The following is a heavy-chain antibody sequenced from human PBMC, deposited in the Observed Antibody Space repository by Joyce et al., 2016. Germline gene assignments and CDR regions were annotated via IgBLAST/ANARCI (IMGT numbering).Heavy chain of an antibody. V-gene: IGHV4-34*02. Sequence: QVQLQQWGAGLLKTSETLSLTCAVYSGPFNGFFWSWVRQPPGKGLEWIGDITNSGATHYNPSLKSRLTMSVDTSRKEFSLKLSSVTVADTAIYYCARSQWLAPLMYWGQGTPVTVSS. J-gene: IGHJ4*02. CDR2: ITNSGAT. CDR1: SGPFNGFF. D-gene: IGHD6-19*01. CDR3: ARSQWLAPLMY.